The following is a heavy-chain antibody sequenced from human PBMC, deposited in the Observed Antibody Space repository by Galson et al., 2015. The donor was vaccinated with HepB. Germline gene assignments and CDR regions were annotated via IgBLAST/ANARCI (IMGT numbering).Heavy chain of an antibody. CDR2: ISYDGSNK. J-gene: IGHJ4*02. CDR3: AKEPEEWFGVQGGYFDY. CDR1: GFTFSSYG. V-gene: IGHV3-30*18. Sequence: SLRLSCAASGFTFSSYGMHWVRQAPGKGLEWVAVISYDGSNKYYADSVKGRFTISRDNSKNTLYLQKNSLRAEDTAVYYCAKEPEEWFGVQGGYFDYWGQGTLVTVSS. D-gene: IGHD3-10*01.